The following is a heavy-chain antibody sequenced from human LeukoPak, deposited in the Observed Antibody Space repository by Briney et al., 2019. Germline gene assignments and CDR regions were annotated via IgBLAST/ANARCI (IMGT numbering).Heavy chain of an antibody. D-gene: IGHD1-1*01. J-gene: IGHJ4*02. Sequence: PSETLSLTCVVYGGSFSGYYWTWIRQPPGKGLEWIGEINHTGSTNYNPSLKSRVTISVDTSKNQFSLKLNCVTAADTAVYYCARVNWILDYWGQGTLVTVSS. CDR3: ARVNWILDY. CDR2: INHTGST. V-gene: IGHV4-34*01. CDR1: GGSFSGYY.